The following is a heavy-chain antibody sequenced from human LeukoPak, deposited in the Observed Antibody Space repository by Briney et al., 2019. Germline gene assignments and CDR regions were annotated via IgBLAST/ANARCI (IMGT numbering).Heavy chain of an antibody. CDR2: IYSNSGDT. CDR1: GYSFTGYF. J-gene: IGHJ4*02. CDR3: ATESLRGSTSCPHDS. Sequence: ASVAVSCKASGYSFTGYFIHWVRQAPGQGLEWMGWIYSNSGDTSYAQKFQGRVTMTRDTSINTAYMEVRSLRSDDTAVYYCATESLRGSTSCPHDSWGQGTLVTVSS. V-gene: IGHV1-2*02. D-gene: IGHD2-2*01.